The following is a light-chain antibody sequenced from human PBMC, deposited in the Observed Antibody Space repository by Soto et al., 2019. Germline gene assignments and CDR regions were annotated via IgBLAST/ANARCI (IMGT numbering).Light chain of an antibody. CDR3: QPWGTGIQV. CDR1: SGHSNYA. V-gene: IGLV4-69*01. Sequence: QSVLTQSPSASASLGASVRLTCTLSSGHSNYAIAWHRQQPEKGPQYLMRINSDGSHSKGDGIPDRFSGSRSGAERYLTISSLQSEDEADYYCQPWGTGIQVFGGGTKLTVL. J-gene: IGLJ3*02. CDR2: INSDGSH.